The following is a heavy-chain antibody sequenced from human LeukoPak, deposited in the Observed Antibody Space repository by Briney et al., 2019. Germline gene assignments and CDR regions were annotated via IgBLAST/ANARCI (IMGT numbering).Heavy chain of an antibody. V-gene: IGHV3-48*04. Sequence: GRSLRLSCAASAFTFSSYGMNSVRQAPGKGLEWVSYISSSGSTIYYADSVKGRFTISRDNAKNSLYLQMNSLRAEDTAVYYCAELGITMIGGVWGKGTTVTISS. D-gene: IGHD3-10*02. CDR1: AFTFSSYG. J-gene: IGHJ6*04. CDR2: ISSSGSTI. CDR3: AELGITMIGGV.